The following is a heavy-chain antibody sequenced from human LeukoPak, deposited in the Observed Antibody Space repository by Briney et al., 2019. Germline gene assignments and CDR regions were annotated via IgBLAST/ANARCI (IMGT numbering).Heavy chain of an antibody. D-gene: IGHD4-17*01. V-gene: IGHV4-34*01. CDR1: GGSFSGYH. CDR3: ARGPTTVTSLPYYFDF. CDR2: INDRGRT. J-gene: IGHJ4*02. Sequence: PSETLSLTCAVHGGSFSGYHWNWIRQSPSKGLEWIGEINDRGRTNYNPSLESRVTLSVDTSKKEFSLKLSAVTAADTAVYYCARGPTTVTSLPYYFDFWGQGTLVSVSS.